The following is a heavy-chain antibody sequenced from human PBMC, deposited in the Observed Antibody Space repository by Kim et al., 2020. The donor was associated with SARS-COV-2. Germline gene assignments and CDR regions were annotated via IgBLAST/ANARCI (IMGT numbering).Heavy chain of an antibody. J-gene: IGHJ4*02. Sequence: ASVKVSCKASGYTFTDYYIHWVRQAPGKGLEWMGCINADSGGTHYAQKFRGRVTITTDTSINTAHMELTGLRSDDTAVFYCARDWADNSFDSWGQGTLVTVSS. CDR2: INADSGGT. V-gene: IGHV1-2*02. CDR1: GYTFTDYY. D-gene: IGHD7-27*01. CDR3: ARDWADNSFDS.